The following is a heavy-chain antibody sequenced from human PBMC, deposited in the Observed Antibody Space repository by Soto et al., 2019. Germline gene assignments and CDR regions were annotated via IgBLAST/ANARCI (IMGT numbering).Heavy chain of an antibody. CDR1: GFTFSSYA. J-gene: IGHJ4*02. Sequence: EVQLLESGGGLVQPGGSLRLSCAASGFTFSSYAMRWVRQAPVKGLGWVSAISGSGDSTYYADSVQGRFTISRDNSKNTLYLQMNSLRAEDTAVYYCARRGSGSYYDYWGQGTLVTVSS. CDR2: ISGSGDST. CDR3: ARRGSGSYYDY. V-gene: IGHV3-23*01. D-gene: IGHD6-19*01.